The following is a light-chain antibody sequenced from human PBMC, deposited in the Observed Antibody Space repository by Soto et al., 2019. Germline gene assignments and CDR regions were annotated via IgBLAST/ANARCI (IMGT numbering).Light chain of an antibody. J-gene: IGKJ1*01. CDR2: TTS. Sequence: DIQMTQSPSSVSASVGDRVAITCRASQGINNWLAWYQQKPGKAPRLLIYTTSILQSGVPSRFSGSGSGTDFTLTISDLQPDDFATYYCQQYDSYSGTFGQGTKVDIK. CDR3: QQYDSYSGT. V-gene: IGKV1D-16*01. CDR1: QGINNW.